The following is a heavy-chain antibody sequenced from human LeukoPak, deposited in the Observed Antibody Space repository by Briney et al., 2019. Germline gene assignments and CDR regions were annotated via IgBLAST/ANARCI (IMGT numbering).Heavy chain of an antibody. V-gene: IGHV4-59*01. CDR3: ARDSGVVEQDWYFDL. J-gene: IGHJ2*01. Sequence: PSETLSLTCTVSGGSISTYYWSWIRQPPGKGLEYIGYIYYSGSTNYDPSLKSRVTISVDTSKNQFSLKLSSVTAADTAVYYCARDSGVVEQDWYFDLWGRGTLVTVSS. CDR2: IYYSGST. D-gene: IGHD1/OR15-1a*01. CDR1: GGSISTYY.